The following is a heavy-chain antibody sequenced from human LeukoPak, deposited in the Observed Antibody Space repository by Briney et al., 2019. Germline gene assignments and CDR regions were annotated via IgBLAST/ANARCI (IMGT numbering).Heavy chain of an antibody. V-gene: IGHV3-48*03. Sequence: GGSLRLSCTASGFTFSSYEMNWVRQAPGKGLEWFSYTTSSGNTIYYADSVKGRFTISRDNAKNSLYLQMNSLRAEDTAVYYCARDSVAGSQDAFDIWGQGTMVTVSS. CDR2: TTSSGNTI. J-gene: IGHJ3*02. CDR1: GFTFSSYE. CDR3: ARDSVAGSQDAFDI. D-gene: IGHD6-19*01.